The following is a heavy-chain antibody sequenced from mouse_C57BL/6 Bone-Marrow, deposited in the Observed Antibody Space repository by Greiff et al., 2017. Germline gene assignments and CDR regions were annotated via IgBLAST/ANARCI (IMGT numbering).Heavy chain of an antibody. CDR2: IYPRSGNT. V-gene: IGHV1-81*01. J-gene: IGHJ2*01. CDR3: ARWGSVNYFDY. Sequence: VKLQESGAELARPGASVKLSCKASGYTFTSYGISWVKQRPGQGLEWIGEIYPRSGNTYYNENFKGKATLTSSKSSSTAYMELRRLTSEDSAVSFCARWGSVNYFDYWGQGTTLTVSS. D-gene: IGHD3-2*02. CDR1: GYTFTSYG.